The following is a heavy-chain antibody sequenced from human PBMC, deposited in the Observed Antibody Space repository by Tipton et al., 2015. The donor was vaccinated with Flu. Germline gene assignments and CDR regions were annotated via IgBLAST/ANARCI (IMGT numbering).Heavy chain of an antibody. V-gene: IGHV3-11*01. CDR2: ISSIGSTI. D-gene: IGHD5-24*01. CDR1: GGSISSYY. J-gene: IGHJ6*02. CDR3: ARDSVSDGNKYYYGMDV. Sequence: LSLTCTVSGGSISSYYWSWIRQPPGKGLEWVSYISSIGSTIHYAESVKGRFTISRDNAKNSLYLQMNSLRAEYTAVYYCARDSVSDGNKYYYGMDVSGQGTTVTVS.